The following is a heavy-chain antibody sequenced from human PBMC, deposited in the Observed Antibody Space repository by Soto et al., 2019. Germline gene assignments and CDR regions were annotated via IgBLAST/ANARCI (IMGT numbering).Heavy chain of an antibody. CDR1: GGSISSGGYY. V-gene: IGHV4-31*03. CDR2: IYYSGST. D-gene: IGHD3-10*01. Sequence: SETLSLTCTVSGGSISSGGYYRSWIRQHPGKGLEWIGYIYYSGSTYYNPSLKSRVTISVDTSKNQFSLKLSSVTAADTAVYYCARDRGTMVRGLGNWFDPWGQGTLVTVSS. CDR3: ARDRGTMVRGLGNWFDP. J-gene: IGHJ5*02.